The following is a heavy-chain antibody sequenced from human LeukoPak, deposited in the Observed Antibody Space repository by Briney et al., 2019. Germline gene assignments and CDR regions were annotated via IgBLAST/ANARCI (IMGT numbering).Heavy chain of an antibody. V-gene: IGHV4-38-2*01. CDR1: GYPINNAYY. CDR3: ARQYDSYFYYYLDL. CDR2: LYHPDST. D-gene: IGHD2-2*01. Sequence: SETLSLTCGVSGYPINNAYYWVWIRPPPGKGLEWIGDLYHPDSTYYNPSLKSRVTMSVDTSRNQFSLRLSFVTAADTAVYYCARQYDSYFYYYLDLWGTGTTVTVSS. J-gene: IGHJ6*03.